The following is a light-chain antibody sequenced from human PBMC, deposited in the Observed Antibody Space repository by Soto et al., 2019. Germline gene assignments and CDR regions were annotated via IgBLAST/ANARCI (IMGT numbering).Light chain of an antibody. J-gene: IGLJ2*01. CDR1: SSNIGAGYD. CDR3: QSYDSSLSGVV. CDR2: GNS. Sequence: QSVLTQPPSVSGAPGQRVTISCTGSSSNIGAGYDVHWYQQLPGTAPKLLIYGNSNRPSGVPDRFSGSKSATSASLAITGLQSVDEADYYCQSYDSSLSGVVFGGGTKLTVL. V-gene: IGLV1-40*01.